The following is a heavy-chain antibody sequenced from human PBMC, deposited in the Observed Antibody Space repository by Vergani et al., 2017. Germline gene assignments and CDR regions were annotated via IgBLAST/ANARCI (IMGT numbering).Heavy chain of an antibody. J-gene: IGHJ4*02. V-gene: IGHV4-31*03. CDR2: IYYSGTT. Sequence: QVQLQESGPGLVKASQTLSLTCSVSGAYVGSGGYYWTWVRQRPGMGLDWIGYIYYSGTTYYNPSLESRLTISLDTSENHLSLKLTSVTDADTAVYYCARHMSVVRPSSMTAFDYWGQGTLVTVSS. CDR1: GAYVGSGGYY. CDR3: ARHMSVVRPSSMTAFDY. D-gene: IGHD2-21*01.